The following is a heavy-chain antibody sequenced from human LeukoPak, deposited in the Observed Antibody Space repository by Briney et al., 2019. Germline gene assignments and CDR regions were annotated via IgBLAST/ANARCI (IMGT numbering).Heavy chain of an antibody. D-gene: IGHD4-23*01. CDR2: ISSDGSNK. CDR1: GFTFSSFT. V-gene: IGHV3-30-3*01. CDR3: VKGGGNVRRYFEY. J-gene: IGHJ4*02. Sequence: GGSLRLSCAASGFTFSSFTMHWVRQAPGKGLRWMAVISSDGSNKYYADSVKGRFTVSRDNSNNTLYLQMNSLRAEDTAVYYCVKGGGNVRRYFEYWGQGTLVTVSS.